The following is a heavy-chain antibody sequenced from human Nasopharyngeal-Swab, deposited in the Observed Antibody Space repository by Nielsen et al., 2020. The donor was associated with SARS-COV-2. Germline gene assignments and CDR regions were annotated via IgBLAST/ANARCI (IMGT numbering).Heavy chain of an antibody. J-gene: IGHJ4*02. V-gene: IGHV3-21*04. D-gene: IGHD2/OR15-2a*01. Sequence: GESLKISCAASGFTFSSYSINWVRQAPGKGLEWVSAISSSGDYIYYAPSLKGRFTISRDNAKNSVYLQMNSLRAEDTAVYYCAKDLRGPYFFWGQGTLVTVSS. CDR3: AKDLRGPYFF. CDR1: GFTFSSYS. CDR2: ISSSGDYI.